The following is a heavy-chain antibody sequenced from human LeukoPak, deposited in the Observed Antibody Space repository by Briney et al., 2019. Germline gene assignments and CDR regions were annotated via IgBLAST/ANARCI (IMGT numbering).Heavy chain of an antibody. Sequence: GGSLRLSCAASGFTFSSYAMSWVRQAPGKGLEWVSAISGSGGSTYYADSVKGRFTISRDNSKNTLYLQMNSLRAEDTAVYYCATPRVEDYVWGSYRYPLDYWGQGTLVTVSS. CDR3: ATPRVEDYVWGSYRYPLDY. V-gene: IGHV3-23*01. J-gene: IGHJ4*02. CDR2: ISGSGGST. CDR1: GFTFSSYA. D-gene: IGHD3-16*02.